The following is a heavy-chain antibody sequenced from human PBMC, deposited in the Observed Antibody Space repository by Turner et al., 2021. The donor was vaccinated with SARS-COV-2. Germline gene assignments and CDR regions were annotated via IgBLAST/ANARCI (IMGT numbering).Heavy chain of an antibody. CDR2: IYSGGST. J-gene: IGHJ6*02. CDR3: ARDLSYYGMDV. V-gene: IGHV3-53*04. CDR1: GFTVSSNY. D-gene: IGHD3-9*01. Sequence: EAQLVESGGGLVQPGGSLRHSCAAYGFTVSSNYMRWVRQAPGKWLEWVSLIYSGGSTYYADSVKVRFTNSRHNAKNTLYLQMNSLRAEDTAVYYCARDLSYYGMDVWGQGTTVTVSS.